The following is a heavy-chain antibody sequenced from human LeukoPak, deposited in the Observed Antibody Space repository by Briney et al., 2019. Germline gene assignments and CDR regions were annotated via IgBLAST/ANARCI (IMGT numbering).Heavy chain of an antibody. CDR3: ARGLGSYFDY. V-gene: IGHV5-51*01. CDR1: GYSFTSYW. Sequence: GESLKISCKGFGYSFTSYWIAWVRQMPGKGLEWMGIIYPGDSDTRYSPSFQGQVTISVDKSIATAYLQWSSLKASDSAMYYCARGLGSYFDYWGQGTLVTVSS. CDR2: IYPGDSDT. D-gene: IGHD6-19*01. J-gene: IGHJ4*02.